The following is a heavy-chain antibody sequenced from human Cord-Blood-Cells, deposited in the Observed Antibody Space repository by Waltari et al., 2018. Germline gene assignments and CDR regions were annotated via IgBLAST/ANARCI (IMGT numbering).Heavy chain of an antibody. CDR1: GFTFSSYG. CDR3: AKEGCSGGSCYSDY. Sequence: QVQLVESGGGVVQPGGSLRLSCAASGFTFSSYGMHWVRQAPGKGLEWVAFIRYDGSNKNYADSVKGRFTITRDNSKNTLYLQMNSLGAEDTAVYYCAKEGCSGGSCYSDYWGQGTLVTVSS. V-gene: IGHV3-30*02. J-gene: IGHJ4*02. CDR2: IRYDGSNK. D-gene: IGHD2-15*01.